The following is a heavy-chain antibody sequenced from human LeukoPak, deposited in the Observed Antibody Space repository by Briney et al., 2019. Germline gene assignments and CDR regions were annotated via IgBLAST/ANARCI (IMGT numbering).Heavy chain of an antibody. CDR1: GYSLTSYW. D-gene: IGHD3-9*01. CDR2: IDPSDSYT. CDR3: ARPGINYDILTGYYTPYGMDV. J-gene: IGHJ6*02. V-gene: IGHV5-10-1*01. Sequence: HGESLRISCKGSGYSLTSYWISWVRQMPGKGLEWMGRIDPSDSYTNYSPSFQGHVTISADKSISTAYLQWSSLKASDTAMYYCARPGINYDILTGYYTPYGMDVWGQGTTVTVSS.